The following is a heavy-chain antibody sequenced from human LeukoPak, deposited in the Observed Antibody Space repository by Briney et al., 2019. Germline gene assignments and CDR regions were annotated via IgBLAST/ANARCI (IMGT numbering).Heavy chain of an antibody. CDR2: INHSGST. J-gene: IGHJ4*02. Sequence: SETLSVTCAVYGGSFSGYYWSWIRQPPGKGLEWIGEINHSGSTNYNPSLRSRVTISVDTSKNQFSLKLSSVTAADTAVYYCARGRRYQAFDYWGQGTLVTVSS. CDR1: GGSFSGYY. D-gene: IGHD2-2*01. V-gene: IGHV4-34*01. CDR3: ARGRRYQAFDY.